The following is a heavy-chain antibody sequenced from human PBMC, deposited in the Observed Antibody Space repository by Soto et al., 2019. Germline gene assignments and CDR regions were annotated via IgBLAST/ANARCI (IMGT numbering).Heavy chain of an antibody. D-gene: IGHD6-19*01. CDR2: INPNTGDT. J-gene: IGHJ4*02. V-gene: IGHV1-2*02. CDR1: GYRFTGYY. CDR3: ARGSGESWFEFDY. Sequence: AASVKVSCKASGYRFTGYYMHWVRQAPGQGLEWMGWINPNTGDTNYAQKFQARVTVTRDTSISTAYMELSRLSSDDTAVYYCARGSGESWFEFDYWGQGTLVTVSS.